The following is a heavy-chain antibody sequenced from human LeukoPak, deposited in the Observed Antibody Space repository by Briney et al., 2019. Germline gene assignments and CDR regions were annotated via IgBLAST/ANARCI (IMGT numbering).Heavy chain of an antibody. CDR2: ITGGGGTT. Sequence: PGGSLRLSCAASGFTFSRFVMSWVRQAPGKGLEWVSGITGGGGTTYYADSVKGRFTISRDNSKNTLSLQMSSLRADDTAVYYCAKKSPIFGVVIPLFDFWGQGILVTVSS. V-gene: IGHV3-23*01. CDR1: GFTFSRFV. J-gene: IGHJ4*02. CDR3: AKKSPIFGVVIPLFDF. D-gene: IGHD3-3*01.